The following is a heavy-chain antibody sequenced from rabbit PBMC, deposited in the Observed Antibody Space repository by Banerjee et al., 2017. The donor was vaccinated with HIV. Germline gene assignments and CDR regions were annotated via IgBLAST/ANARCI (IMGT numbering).Heavy chain of an antibody. J-gene: IGHJ6*01. V-gene: IGHV1S45*01. Sequence: QLQLEESGGGLVKPGGTLTLTCKASGFSFSSNYYMCWVRQAPGKGLEWIGCIYTGSTGDTYYASWATGRFTISKTSSTTVTLQMTSLTAADTATYFCVRGSSYYSYYYVMDLWGQGTLVT. D-gene: IGHD8-1*01. CDR1: GFSFSSNYY. CDR3: VRGSSYYSYYYVMDL. CDR2: IYTGSTGDT.